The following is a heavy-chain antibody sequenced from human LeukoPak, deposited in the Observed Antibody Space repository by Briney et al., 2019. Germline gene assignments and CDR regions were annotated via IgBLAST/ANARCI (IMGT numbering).Heavy chain of an antibody. J-gene: IGHJ3*02. V-gene: IGHV3-30*04. CDR1: GFTLKIYP. CDR2: ISHDGRDK. Sequence: GGSLRLSCAVSGFTLKIYPKHWVRQAPGKGLEWLSVISHDGRDKNNGDSVKGRFIISRDNSKNTIYLQLNSLRPEDTAMYYCAREGVQTAVDAFDIWGLGTMVIVSS. D-gene: IGHD3-10*01. CDR3: AREGVQTAVDAFDI.